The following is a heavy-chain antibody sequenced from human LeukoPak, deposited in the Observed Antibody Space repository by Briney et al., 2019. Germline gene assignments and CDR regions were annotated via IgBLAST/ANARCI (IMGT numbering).Heavy chain of an antibody. V-gene: IGHV3-23*01. CDR3: ARDTSDYGLDY. D-gene: IGHD4-17*01. Sequence: GGSLRLSCIVSGFTFSTYAMSWVRQAPGKGLEWVSLITATGGSTYYADSVKGRFTISRDNSKNTLYLQMNSLRAEDTAVYYCARDTSDYGLDYWGQGTLVTVSS. CDR1: GFTFSTYA. CDR2: ITATGGST. J-gene: IGHJ4*02.